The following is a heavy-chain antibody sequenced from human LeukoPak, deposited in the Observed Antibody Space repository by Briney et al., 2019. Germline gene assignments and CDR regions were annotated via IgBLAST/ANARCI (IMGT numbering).Heavy chain of an antibody. CDR2: VSWDDDK. CDR1: GFALTTAGVG. D-gene: IGHD3-22*01. Sequence: SGPTLLNPTPTLTLTWTFSGFALTTAGVGVVWVRQPPGKALESLTLVSWDDDKPYTPSLTNRLIATKVTYKSPAVLTLTNLDPVATATYYCAQDYCSGSSGSHKPTPLFDYRGQGTLVTVSS. CDR3: AQDYCSGSSGSHKPTPLFDY. J-gene: IGHJ4*02. V-gene: IGHV2-5*02.